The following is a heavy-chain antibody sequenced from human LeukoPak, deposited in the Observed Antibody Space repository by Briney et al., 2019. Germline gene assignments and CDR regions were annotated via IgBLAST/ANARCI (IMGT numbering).Heavy chain of an antibody. CDR1: GFTFSSYS. CDR2: ISSSSSTI. V-gene: IGHV3-48*01. Sequence: GGSLRLPCAASGFTFSSYSMNWVRQAPGKGLEWVSYISSSSSTIYYADSVKGRFTISRDNAKNSLYLQMNSLRAEDTAVYYCARTSWELPYDYWGQGTLVTVSS. D-gene: IGHD1-26*01. J-gene: IGHJ4*02. CDR3: ARTSWELPYDY.